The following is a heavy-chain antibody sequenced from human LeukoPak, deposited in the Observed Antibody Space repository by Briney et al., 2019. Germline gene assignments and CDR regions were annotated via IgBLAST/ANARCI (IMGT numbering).Heavy chain of an antibody. Sequence: SETLSLTCAVSGGSISSDGYSWSWIRQPPGKGLEWIGYIYHSGSTYYNPSLKSRVTISVDRSKNQFSLKLSSVTAADTAVYYCARGTTVTTLDYWGQGTLVTVSS. CDR1: GGSISSDGYS. J-gene: IGHJ4*02. V-gene: IGHV4-30-2*01. CDR2: IYHSGST. CDR3: ARGTTVTTLDY. D-gene: IGHD4-11*01.